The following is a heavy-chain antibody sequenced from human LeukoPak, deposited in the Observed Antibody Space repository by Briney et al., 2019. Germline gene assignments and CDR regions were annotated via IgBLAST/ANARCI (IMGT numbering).Heavy chain of an antibody. V-gene: IGHV4-59*12. D-gene: IGHD3-22*01. CDR1: GGSISSFY. J-gene: IGHJ4*02. CDR3: ARGVGVKPFDY. Sequence: PSETLSLTCIVSGGSISSFYWSWIRQPPGNGLEWIGYVYYRGSTNYNPSLKSRVTISVDTSKNQFSLKLSSVTAADTAVYYCARGVGVKPFDYWGQGTLVTVSS. CDR2: VYYRGST.